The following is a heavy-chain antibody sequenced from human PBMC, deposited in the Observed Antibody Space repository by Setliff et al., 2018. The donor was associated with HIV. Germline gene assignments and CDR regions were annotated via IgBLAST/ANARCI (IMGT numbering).Heavy chain of an antibody. Sequence: GGSLRLSCAASGSNVSEYWMSWIRQAPGKGLEWVANIKADGSGKYYVDSVKGRFTISRDNAKSSLSLQMNSLRVEDTAVYYCVGGSAYYYYGMDVWGQGTTVTVSS. CDR3: VGGSAYYYYGMDV. CDR1: GSNVSEYW. V-gene: IGHV3-7*04. CDR2: IKADGSGK. J-gene: IGHJ6*02.